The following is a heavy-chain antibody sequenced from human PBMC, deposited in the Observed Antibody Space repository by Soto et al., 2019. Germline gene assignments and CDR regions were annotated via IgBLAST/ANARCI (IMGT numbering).Heavy chain of an antibody. CDR1: GYAFSSYA. CDR2: INIGSGNT. J-gene: IGHJ4*02. Sequence: ASVKVSCKASGYAFSSYAMHWVRQAPGQRLEWMGWINIGSGNTNYSQNFQGRITISRDTSASTVYMELSSLRSEDTAVYYCAQNWNDALAFDYWGQGTLVTSPQ. D-gene: IGHD1-1*01. CDR3: AQNWNDALAFDY. V-gene: IGHV1-3*04.